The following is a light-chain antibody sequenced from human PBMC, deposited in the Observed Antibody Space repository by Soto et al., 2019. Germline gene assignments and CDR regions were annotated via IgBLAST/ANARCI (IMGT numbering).Light chain of an antibody. CDR3: QQRTNWLMYT. CDR2: DAS. V-gene: IGKV3-11*01. Sequence: EIVLTQSPATLSLSPGERATLSCRASQSVSRSLAWYQQKPGQAPRLLIYDASNRATGIPARFSGSGSGTDFTLTISSLEPEDFAVYFCQQRTNWLMYTFGQWTKLEIK. CDR1: QSVSRS. J-gene: IGKJ2*01.